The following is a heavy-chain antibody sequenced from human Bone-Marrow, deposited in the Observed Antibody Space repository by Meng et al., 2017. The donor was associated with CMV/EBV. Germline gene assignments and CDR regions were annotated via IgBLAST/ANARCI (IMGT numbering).Heavy chain of an antibody. CDR2: ISYDGSNK. CDR3: ARDFYCSSTSCYFHYYYYYGMDV. V-gene: IGHV3-30-3*01. J-gene: IGHJ6*02. Sequence: GESLKISCAASGFTFSSYAMHWVRQAPGKGLEWVAVISYDGSNKYYADSVKGRFTISRDNSKNTLYLQMNSLRAEDTAVYYCARDFYCSSTSCYFHYYYYYGMDVWGPGNTVNVSS. CDR1: GFTFSSYA. D-gene: IGHD2-2*01.